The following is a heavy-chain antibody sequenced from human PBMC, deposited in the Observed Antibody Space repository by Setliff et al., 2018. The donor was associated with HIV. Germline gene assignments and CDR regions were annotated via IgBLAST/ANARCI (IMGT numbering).Heavy chain of an antibody. CDR1: GYTFTGHY. D-gene: IGHD6-19*01. V-gene: IGHV1-2*02. CDR2: VNPNSGDA. J-gene: IGHJ4*02. Sequence: ASVKVSCKASGYTFTGHYLHWVRQAPGQGLEWLGWVNPNSGDAIYAQNFQGRGTMTRETSTKTVYMELSSLRFEDTAVYYCARGGPRGLEVAALEFDYWGQGTLVTVSS. CDR3: ARGGPRGLEVAALEFDY.